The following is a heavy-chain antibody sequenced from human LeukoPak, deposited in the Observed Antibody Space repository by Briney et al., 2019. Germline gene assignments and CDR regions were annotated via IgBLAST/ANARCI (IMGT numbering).Heavy chain of an antibody. V-gene: IGHV3-7*01. D-gene: IGHD1-26*01. CDR3: AKKRYSGSYYLGRSFDY. CDR1: GFTFSSYW. CDR2: IKQDGSEK. Sequence: PGGSLRHSCAASGFTFSSYWMSWVRQAPGKGLEWVANIKQDGSEKYYVDSVKGRFTISRDNAKNSLYLQMNSLRAEDTAVYYCAKKRYSGSYYLGRSFDYWGQGTLVTVSS. J-gene: IGHJ4*02.